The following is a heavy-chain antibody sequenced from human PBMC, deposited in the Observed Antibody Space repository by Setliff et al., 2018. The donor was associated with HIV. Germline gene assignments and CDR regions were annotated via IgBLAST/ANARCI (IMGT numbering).Heavy chain of an antibody. CDR1: GGTFSSYA. Sequence: SVKVSCKASGGTFSSYAISWVRQAPGQGLEWMGGIIPIFGTANYAQKFQGRVTFTRDTSASTAYMELSSLRSEDTAVYYCARGFTAAAGPTGYWGQGTLVTVSS. CDR3: ARGFTAAAGPTGY. J-gene: IGHJ4*02. CDR2: IIPIFGTA. V-gene: IGHV1-69*05. D-gene: IGHD6-13*01.